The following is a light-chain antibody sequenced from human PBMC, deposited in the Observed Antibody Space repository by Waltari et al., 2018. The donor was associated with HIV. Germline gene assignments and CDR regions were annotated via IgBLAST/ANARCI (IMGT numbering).Light chain of an antibody. Sequence: ELVMTQSPATLSVSPGERATLSCRASQSIDNNLAWYQPKPGQAPRRLIDGASTRATGIPARFSGSGSGTDLTLSISSLQAEDFAVYYWQQYDNWPWTFGQGTRVDLK. J-gene: IGKJ1*01. V-gene: IGKV3-15*01. CDR3: QQYDNWPWT. CDR1: QSIDNN. CDR2: GAS.